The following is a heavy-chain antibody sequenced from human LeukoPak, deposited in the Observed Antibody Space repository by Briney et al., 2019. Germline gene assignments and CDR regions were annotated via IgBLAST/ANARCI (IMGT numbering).Heavy chain of an antibody. D-gene: IGHD3-22*01. V-gene: IGHV4-4*07. CDR3: ARHHDSSGYYYLPYYFDY. Sequence: SETLSLTCTVSGGSISSYYWSWIRQPAGKGLEWIGRIYTSGSTNYNPSLKSRVTMSVDTSKNQFSLKLSSVTAADTAVYYCARHHDSSGYYYLPYYFDYWGQGTLVTVSS. CDR2: IYTSGST. J-gene: IGHJ4*02. CDR1: GGSISSYY.